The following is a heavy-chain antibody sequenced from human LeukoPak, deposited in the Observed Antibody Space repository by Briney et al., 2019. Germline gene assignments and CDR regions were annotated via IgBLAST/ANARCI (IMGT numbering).Heavy chain of an antibody. Sequence: GGSLRLSCAASGFTFSSYEMNWVRQAPGKGLEWVSYISSTGSTIYYADSVKGRFTISRDNAKNSLYLQMNSLRAEDTAVYYCAELGITMIGGVWGKGTTVTISS. CDR2: ISSTGSTI. CDR3: AELGITMIGGV. V-gene: IGHV3-48*03. CDR1: GFTFSSYE. D-gene: IGHD3-10*02. J-gene: IGHJ6*04.